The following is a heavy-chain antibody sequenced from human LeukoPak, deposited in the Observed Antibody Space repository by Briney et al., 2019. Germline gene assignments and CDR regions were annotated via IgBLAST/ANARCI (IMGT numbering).Heavy chain of an antibody. J-gene: IGHJ6*02. V-gene: IGHV4-61*01. CDR2: IYYSGST. D-gene: IGHD2-15*01. Sequence: SETLSLTCTVSGGSVSSGSYYWSWIRQPPGKGLEWIGYIYYSGSTNYNPSLKSRVTISVDTSKNQFSLKLSSVTAADTAVYYCASGYCSGGSCKPYYYYGMDVWGQGTTVTVS. CDR1: GGSVSSGSYY. CDR3: ASGYCSGGSCKPYYYYGMDV.